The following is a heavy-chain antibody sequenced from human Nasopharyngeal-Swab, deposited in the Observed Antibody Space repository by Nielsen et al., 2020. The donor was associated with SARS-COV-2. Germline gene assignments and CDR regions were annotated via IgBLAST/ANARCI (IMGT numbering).Heavy chain of an antibody. Sequence: ASMKVSCKASGYTFTSYDINWVRQATGQGLEWMGWMNPNSGNTGYAQKFQGRVTITRNTSISTAYMELSSLRSEDTAVYYCARGRFLEWLLYSDYYYYGMDVWGQGTTVTVSS. V-gene: IGHV1-8*03. D-gene: IGHD3-3*01. J-gene: IGHJ6*02. CDR1: GYTFTSYD. CDR3: ARGRFLEWLLYSDYYYYGMDV. CDR2: MNPNSGNT.